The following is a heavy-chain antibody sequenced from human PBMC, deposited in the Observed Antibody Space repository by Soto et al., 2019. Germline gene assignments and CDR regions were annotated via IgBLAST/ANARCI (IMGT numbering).Heavy chain of an antibody. J-gene: IGHJ4*02. D-gene: IGHD6-19*01. V-gene: IGHV1-69*13. CDR1: GGTFSSYA. CDR3: ASILAVAGRSFDY. Sequence: GASVKVSCKASGGTFSSYAISWVRQAPGQGLEWMGGIIPIFGTANYAQKFQGRVTITADESTSTAYMELSSLRSEDTAVYYCASILAVAGRSFDYWGQGTLVTVSS. CDR2: IIPIFGTA.